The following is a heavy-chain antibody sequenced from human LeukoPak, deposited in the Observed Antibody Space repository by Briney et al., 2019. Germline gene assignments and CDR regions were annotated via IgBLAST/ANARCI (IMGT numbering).Heavy chain of an antibody. CDR3: AREVLGAIYFDY. V-gene: IGHV3-30*03. Sequence: GRSLRLSCAASGFTFSNYGMHWVRQAPGKGLEWVAVISYDGSNKYYADSVKGRFTISRDNSKNTLYLQMNSLRPEDTAVYYCAREVLGAIYFDYWGQGTLVIVSS. D-gene: IGHD1-26*01. CDR1: GFTFSNYG. J-gene: IGHJ4*02. CDR2: ISYDGSNK.